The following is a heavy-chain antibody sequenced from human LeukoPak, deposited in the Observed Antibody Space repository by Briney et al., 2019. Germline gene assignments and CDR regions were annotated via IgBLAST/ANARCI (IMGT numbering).Heavy chain of an antibody. J-gene: IGHJ4*02. CDR1: GFTFSSYW. V-gene: IGHV3-74*01. Sequence: PGGSLRLSCAASGFTFSSYWMHWVRQAPGKGLVWVSRINTDGSSTSYADSVKGRFTISRDNAKNTLYLQMNSLRAEDTAVYYCARVMSEWELLDYFDYWGQGTLVTVSS. CDR2: INTDGSST. D-gene: IGHD1-26*01. CDR3: ARVMSEWELLDYFDY.